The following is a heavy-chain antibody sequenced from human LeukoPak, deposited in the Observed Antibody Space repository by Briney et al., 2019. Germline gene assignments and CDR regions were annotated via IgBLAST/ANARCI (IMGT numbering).Heavy chain of an antibody. CDR3: AKVDTSGWYEVLDF. CDR1: GFTFTTYA. CDR2: ISADGRRS. J-gene: IGHJ4*02. Sequence: GGSLRLSCVASGFTFTTYALSWVRQAPGKGVEWVSTISADGRRSNYADSVKGRFTISRDTSKNTLYLQMNSLRAEDTAKYYCAKVDTSGWYEVLDFWGQGTLVTVSS. D-gene: IGHD6-19*01. V-gene: IGHV3-23*01.